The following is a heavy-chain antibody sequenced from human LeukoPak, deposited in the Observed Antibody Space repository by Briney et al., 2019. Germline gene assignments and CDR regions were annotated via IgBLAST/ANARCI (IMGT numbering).Heavy chain of an antibody. J-gene: IGHJ4*02. Sequence: GGSLRLSCAASGFTFSSYEMNWVRQAPGRGLEWVSYISSSGSTIYYADSVKGRFTISRDNAKNSLYLQMNSLRAEDTAVYYCARAPRIFYVDYWGQGTLVTVSS. CDR3: ARAPRIFYVDY. CDR2: ISSSGSTI. V-gene: IGHV3-48*03. D-gene: IGHD2-15*01. CDR1: GFTFSSYE.